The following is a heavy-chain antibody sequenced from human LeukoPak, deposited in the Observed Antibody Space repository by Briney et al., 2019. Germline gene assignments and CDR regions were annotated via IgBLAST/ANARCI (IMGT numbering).Heavy chain of an antibody. CDR3: ARDSFSSSWLHFDY. V-gene: IGHV3-21*01. J-gene: IGHJ4*02. CDR2: ISSGSSAI. D-gene: IGHD6-13*01. CDR1: GFTFTTYS. Sequence: GGSLRLSCEASGFTFTTYSMTWVRQAPGKGLEWVSIISSGSSAIFSADALKGRFTISRDDAKNLLYLDMNSLRAEDTAVYYCARDSFSSSWLHFDYWGQGTLVTVSS.